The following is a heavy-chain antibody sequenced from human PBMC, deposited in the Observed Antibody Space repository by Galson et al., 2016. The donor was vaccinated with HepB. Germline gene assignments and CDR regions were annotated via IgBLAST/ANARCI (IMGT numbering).Heavy chain of an antibody. CDR2: IYYSGST. D-gene: IGHD6-6*01. CDR1: GGSIGSSNYY. Sequence: SETLSLTCVVSGGSIGSSNYYWGWIRQPPGKGLEWIGSIYYSGSTYYTPSLKSRVSISVDTSKNQFSLKLSSVTAADTAVYYCARDSPLKDSSSSIVDYWGQGTLVTVSS. J-gene: IGHJ4*02. CDR3: ARDSPLKDSSSSIVDY. V-gene: IGHV4-39*07.